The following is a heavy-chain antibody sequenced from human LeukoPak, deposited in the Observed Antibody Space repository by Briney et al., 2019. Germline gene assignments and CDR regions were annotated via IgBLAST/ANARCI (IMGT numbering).Heavy chain of an antibody. CDR2: IYYSGST. D-gene: IGHD5-18*01. CDR3: ARTADTAMVLGY. CDR1: GVSISSYY. J-gene: IGHJ4*02. V-gene: IGHV4-59*08. Sequence: SETLSLTCTVSGVSISSYYWSWIRQPPGKGLEWIGYIYYSGSTNYNPSLKSRVTISVDTSKNQFSLKLSSVTAADTAVYYCARTADTAMVLGYWGQGTLVTVSS.